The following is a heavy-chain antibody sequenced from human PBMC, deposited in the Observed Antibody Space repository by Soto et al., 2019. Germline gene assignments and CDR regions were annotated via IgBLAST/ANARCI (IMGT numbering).Heavy chain of an antibody. J-gene: IGHJ6*03. CDR3: LSLRYAFRRMGV. CDR1: GFTFSDYH. CDR2: ISGGGGST. D-gene: IGHD3-16*01. V-gene: IGHV3-11*01. Sequence: QVQLVESGGGLVKPGGTLRLSCAASGFTFSDYHMTWIRQAPGKGLECVSYISGGGGSTYYADSVKGRFTISRDNAKDSVYLQINSLRAEDTAVYYCLSLRYAFRRMGVWGKGTTVTVSS.